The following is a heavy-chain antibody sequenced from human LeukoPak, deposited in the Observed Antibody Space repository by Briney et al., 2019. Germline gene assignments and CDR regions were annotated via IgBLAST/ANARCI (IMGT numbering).Heavy chain of an antibody. CDR3: AKDHKAYCGGDCPSDY. CDR1: GFTFSSYG. V-gene: IGHV3-30*02. CDR2: IWYDGSNK. Sequence: GGSLRLSCAASGFTFSSYGVHWVRQAPGKGLEWVAVIWYDGSNKYYADSVKGRFTISRDNSKNTLYLQMNSLRAEDTAVYYCAKDHKAYCGGDCPSDYWGQGTLVTVSS. J-gene: IGHJ4*02. D-gene: IGHD2-21*02.